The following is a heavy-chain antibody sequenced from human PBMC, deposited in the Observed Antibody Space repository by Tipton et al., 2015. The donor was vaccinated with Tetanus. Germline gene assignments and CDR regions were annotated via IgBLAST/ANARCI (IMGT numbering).Heavy chain of an antibody. D-gene: IGHD2-2*01. CDR2: ISSSGSTI. CDR1: GFTFSSYE. V-gene: IGHV3-48*03. Sequence: SLRLSCAASGFTFSSYEMNWVRQAPGKGLEWVSYISSSGSTIYYADSVKGRFTISRDNAKNSLYLQMNSLRAEDTAVYYCARAVVPADNWFDPWGQGTLVTVSS. J-gene: IGHJ5*02. CDR3: ARAVVPADNWFDP.